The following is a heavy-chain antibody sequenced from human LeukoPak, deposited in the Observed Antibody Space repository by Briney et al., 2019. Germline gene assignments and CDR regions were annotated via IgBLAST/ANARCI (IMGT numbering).Heavy chain of an antibody. J-gene: IGHJ6*02. CDR3: ARDRRQGVTSYYYGMDV. CDR2: IKQDGSEK. CDR1: GFTFSSYW. D-gene: IGHD2-8*01. V-gene: IGHV3-7*01. Sequence: GGSLRLSCAASGFTFSSYWMSWVRQAPGKGLEWVANIKQDGSEKYYVDSVKGRFTISRDNSKDTLSLQMNSLRPEDTAVYYCARDRRQGVTSYYYGMDVWGQGTTVIVSS.